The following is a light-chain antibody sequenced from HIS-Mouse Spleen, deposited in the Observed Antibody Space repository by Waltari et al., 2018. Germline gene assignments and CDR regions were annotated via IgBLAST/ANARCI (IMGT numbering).Light chain of an antibody. CDR1: SSDAGGYNY. CDR3: SSYAGSNNVV. CDR2: EVS. V-gene: IGLV2-8*01. Sequence: QSALTQPPSASGSPGQSVTISCTGTSSDAGGYNYVSWYPQHPGKAPKLMIYEVSKRPSGVPDRFSGSKSGNTASLTVSGLQAEDEADYYCSSYAGSNNVVFGGGTKLTVL. J-gene: IGLJ2*01.